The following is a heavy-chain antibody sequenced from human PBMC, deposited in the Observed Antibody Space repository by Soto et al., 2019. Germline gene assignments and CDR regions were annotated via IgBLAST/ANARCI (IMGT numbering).Heavy chain of an antibody. CDR1: GGSISGYY. V-gene: IGHV4-59*01. J-gene: IGHJ3*02. Sequence: PSETLSLTCTVSGGSISGYYWSWIRQPPGKGLEWIGYMYNTGSTVYNPSFKSRVTISVDTSKNQVSLKLRSVTAAETAVYYCARICITMVRGVIIPVHAFDIWGQGTMVT. CDR2: MYNTGST. D-gene: IGHD3-10*01. CDR3: ARICITMVRGVIIPVHAFDI.